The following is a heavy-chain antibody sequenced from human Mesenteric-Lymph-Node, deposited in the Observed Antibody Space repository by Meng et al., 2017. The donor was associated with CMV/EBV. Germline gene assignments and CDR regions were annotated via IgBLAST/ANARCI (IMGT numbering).Heavy chain of an antibody. CDR3: ARRGYYYGMDV. J-gene: IGHJ6*02. CDR2: INHSGST. V-gene: IGHV4-34*01. CDR1: GGSFSGYY. Sequence: GSLRLSCAVYGGSFSGYYWSWIRQPPGKGLEWIGEINHSGSTNYNPSLKSRVTISVDTSKNQFSLKLSSVTAADTAVYYCARRGYYYGMDVWGQGTTVTVSS.